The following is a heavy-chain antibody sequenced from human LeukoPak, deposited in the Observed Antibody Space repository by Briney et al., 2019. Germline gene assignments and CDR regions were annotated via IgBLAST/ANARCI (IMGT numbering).Heavy chain of an antibody. CDR3: ARQGGWLQPRELDY. J-gene: IGHJ4*02. CDR1: GGSISSNSYY. Sequence: KPSETLSLTCAVSGGSISSNSYYWSWIRQPPGKGLEWIGEINHSGSTNYNPYLKSRVTISVDTSKNQFSLKLSSVTAADTAVYYCARQGGWLQPRELDYWGQGTLVTVSS. CDR2: INHSGST. D-gene: IGHD5-24*01. V-gene: IGHV4-39*01.